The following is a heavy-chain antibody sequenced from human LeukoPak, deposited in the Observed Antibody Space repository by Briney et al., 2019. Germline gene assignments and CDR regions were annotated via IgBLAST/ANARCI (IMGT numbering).Heavy chain of an antibody. V-gene: IGHV1-2*02. CDR1: GYTFTGYY. CDR2: INPNSGGT. Sequence: ASVNVSCKASGYTFTGYYMHWVRQAPGQGLEWMGWINPNSGGTNYAQKFQGRVTMTRDTSISTAYMELSRLRSDDTAVYYCARDPHYYGPLLHGGYYYGMDVWGQGTTVTVSS. CDR3: ARDPHYYGPLLHGGYYYGMDV. D-gene: IGHD3-10*01. J-gene: IGHJ6*02.